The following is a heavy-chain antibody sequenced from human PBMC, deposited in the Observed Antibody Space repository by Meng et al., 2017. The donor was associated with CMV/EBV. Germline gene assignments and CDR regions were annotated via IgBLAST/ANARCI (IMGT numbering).Heavy chain of an antibody. D-gene: IGHD2-2*01. CDR3: ARDCSSTSCLLRRNWFDP. Sequence: TFSRYTISWVRQDPGQGLEWMGRIITILGIANYAQKFQGRVTITADKSTSTAYMELSSLRSEDTAVYYCARDCSSTSCLLRRNWFDPWGQGTLVTVSS. V-gene: IGHV1-69*04. CDR1: TFSRYT. CDR2: IITILGIA. J-gene: IGHJ5*02.